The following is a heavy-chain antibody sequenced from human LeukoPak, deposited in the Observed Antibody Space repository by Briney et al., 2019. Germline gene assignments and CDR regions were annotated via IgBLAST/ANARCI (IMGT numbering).Heavy chain of an antibody. D-gene: IGHD2-15*01. CDR3: ARDPGGGSPFDY. Sequence: SQTLSLTCTVSGGSISSGGYYWSWIRQPPGKGLEWIGYIYYSGSTNYNPSLKSRVTISVDTSKNQFSLKLSSVTAADTAVYYCARDPGGGSPFDYWGQGTLVTVSS. CDR1: GGSISSGGYY. J-gene: IGHJ4*02. CDR2: IYYSGST. V-gene: IGHV4-61*08.